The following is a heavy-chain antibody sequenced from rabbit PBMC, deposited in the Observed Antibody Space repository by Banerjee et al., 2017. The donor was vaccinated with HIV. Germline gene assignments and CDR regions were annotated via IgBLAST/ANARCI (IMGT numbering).Heavy chain of an antibody. Sequence: QSLEESGGDLVKPGASLTLTCTASGFSFSSYYYMCWVRQAPGKGLEWIGCIVTGSSGSTYYASWAKGRFTISKTSSTTVTLQMTSLTAADTATYFCARSIGSNSGYGLWGPGTLVTVS. V-gene: IGHV1S40*01. CDR2: IVTGSSGST. D-gene: IGHD1-1*01. J-gene: IGHJ4*01. CDR3: ARSIGSNSGYGL. CDR1: GFSFSSYYY.